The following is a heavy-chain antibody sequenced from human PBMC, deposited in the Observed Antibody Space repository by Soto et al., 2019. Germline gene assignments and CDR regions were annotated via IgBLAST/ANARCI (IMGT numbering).Heavy chain of an antibody. J-gene: IGHJ6*02. CDR2: ISSDGTEK. D-gene: IGHD5-18*01. CDR1: GFTLSSYS. V-gene: IGHV3-30*04. CDR3: ARMFGFSYGPANRGMDV. Sequence: QVQLVESGGGVAQPGRSLRLFCAASGFTLSSYSLHWVRQSPGKGLEWAAAISSDGTEKHYADSVKGRFTISRDNSKNTLSLQLNSLRTEDTAVYYCARMFGFSYGPANRGMDVWGQGTTVTVSS.